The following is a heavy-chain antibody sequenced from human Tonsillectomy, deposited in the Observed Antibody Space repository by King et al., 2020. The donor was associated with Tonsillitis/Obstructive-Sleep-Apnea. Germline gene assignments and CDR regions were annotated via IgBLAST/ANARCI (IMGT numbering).Heavy chain of an antibody. CDR3: AREYYDYIWGSYRIPDWFDP. J-gene: IGHJ5*02. CDR2: INTNTGNP. CDR1: GYTFTSYA. Sequence: VQLVESGSELTKPGASVKVSCKAAGYTFTSYAMNWVRQAPGQGLEWMGWINTNTGNPTYAQGFTVRLVFSFDTSVSTAYLQVSSLKAEDTAVYYCAREYYDYIWGSYRIPDWFDPWGQGTLVTVSS. D-gene: IGHD3-16*02. V-gene: IGHV7-4-1*02.